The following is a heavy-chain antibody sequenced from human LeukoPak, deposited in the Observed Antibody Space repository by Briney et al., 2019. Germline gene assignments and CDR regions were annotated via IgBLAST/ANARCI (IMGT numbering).Heavy chain of an antibody. Sequence: ASVKVSCKASGYTFTGYYMHWVRQAPGQGLEWMGRINPNSGGTNYAQKFQGRVTMTRDTSISTAYMELSRLRSEDTAVYYCARDIVGATGLYYFDYWGQGTLVTVSS. J-gene: IGHJ4*02. D-gene: IGHD1-26*01. V-gene: IGHV1-2*06. CDR1: GYTFTGYY. CDR3: ARDIVGATGLYYFDY. CDR2: INPNSGGT.